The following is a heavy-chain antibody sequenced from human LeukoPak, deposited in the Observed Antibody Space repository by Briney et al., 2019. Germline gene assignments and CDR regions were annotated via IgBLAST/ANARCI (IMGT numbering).Heavy chain of an antibody. CDR1: GFTFSSYN. Sequence: GGSLRLSCAASGFTFSSYNMNWVRQAPGKGLEWVSLISSDTSYIHYADSVKGRFTISRDNAKNSVFLQMNSLRAEDTAVYYCARDTSTVTNREFNYWGQGTLVTVSS. J-gene: IGHJ4*02. CDR2: ISSDTSYI. CDR3: ARDTSTVTNREFNY. D-gene: IGHD4-17*01. V-gene: IGHV3-21*01.